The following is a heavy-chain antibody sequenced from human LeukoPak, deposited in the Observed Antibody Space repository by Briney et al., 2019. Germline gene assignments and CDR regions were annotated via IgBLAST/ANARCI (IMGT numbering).Heavy chain of an antibody. D-gene: IGHD3-22*01. V-gene: IGHV3-11*01. J-gene: IGHJ5*02. CDR3: AREGTTYYYDSSGRLNWFDP. CDR2: ISSSGSTI. CDR1: GFTFSDYY. Sequence: GGSLRLSCAASGFTFSDYYMSWIRQAAGKGLEWVSYISSSGSTIYYADSVKGRFTISRGNAKNSLYLQMNSLRAEDTAVYYCAREGTTYYYDSSGRLNWFDPWGQGALVTVSS.